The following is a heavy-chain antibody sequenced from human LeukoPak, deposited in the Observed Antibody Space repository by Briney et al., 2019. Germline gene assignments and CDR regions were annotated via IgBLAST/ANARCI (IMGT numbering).Heavy chain of an antibody. Sequence: PGGSLRLSCAASGFTFDDYAMHWVRQAPGKGLEWVSLITWDGGSTYYADSVKGRFTISRDNSKNSLYLQMNSLRAEDTALYYCAKGTSAYGYCFDYWGQGTLVSVSS. D-gene: IGHD3-10*01. V-gene: IGHV3-43D*03. CDR3: AKGTSAYGYCFDY. CDR2: ITWDGGST. J-gene: IGHJ4*02. CDR1: GFTFDDYA.